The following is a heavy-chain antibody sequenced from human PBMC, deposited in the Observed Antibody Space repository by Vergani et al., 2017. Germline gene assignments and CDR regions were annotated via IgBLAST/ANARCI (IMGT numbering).Heavy chain of an antibody. D-gene: IGHD3-16*01. CDR1: GGSISSGDYY. CDR3: ARQLWVSQGVGAFET. J-gene: IGHJ3*02. V-gene: IGHV4-30-4*01. CDR2: IYYSGST. Sequence: QVQLQESGPGLVKSSQTLSLTCTVSGGSISSGDYYWSWIRQPPGKGLEWIGYIYYSGSTYYNPSLKSRVTISVDTSKNQFSLKLSSVTAADTAVYYCARQLWVSQGVGAFETWGRGTEVSVSS.